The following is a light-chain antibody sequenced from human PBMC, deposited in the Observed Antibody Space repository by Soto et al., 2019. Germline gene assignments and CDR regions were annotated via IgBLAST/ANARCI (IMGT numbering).Light chain of an antibody. J-gene: IGKJ1*01. CDR3: QQYYSTPRT. Sequence: EIVMTQSPLSLSATPGQPASISCTSSQSLLHSNGQTYLYWYVQKSGQPPKLLIYEVSNRFSGVSERFSGSGSGTDFTLTISSLQAEDVAVYYCQQYYSTPRTFGQGTKVDIK. V-gene: IGKV2D-29*01. CDR2: EVS. CDR1: QSLLHSNGQTY.